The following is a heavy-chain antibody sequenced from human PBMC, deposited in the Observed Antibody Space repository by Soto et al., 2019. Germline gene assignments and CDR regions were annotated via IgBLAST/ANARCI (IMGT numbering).Heavy chain of an antibody. D-gene: IGHD3-22*01. J-gene: IGHJ6*02. V-gene: IGHV4-31*03. Sequence: QVQLQESGPGLVKPSQTLSLTCTVSGGSISSGGYYWSWIRQHPGKGLEWIGYIYYSGSTYYNPSLKSRVTISVDTSKNQFSLKLSSVTAADTAVYYCARDRDYYDSSGYYYYYYGMDVWGQGPTVTVSS. CDR3: ARDRDYYDSSGYYYYYYGMDV. CDR1: GGSISSGGYY. CDR2: IYYSGST.